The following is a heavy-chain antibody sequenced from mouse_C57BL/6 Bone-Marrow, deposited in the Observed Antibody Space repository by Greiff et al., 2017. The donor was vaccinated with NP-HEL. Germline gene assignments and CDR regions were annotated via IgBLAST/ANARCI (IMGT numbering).Heavy chain of an antibody. Sequence: QVQLQQSGPGLVAPSQSLSITCTVSGFSLTSYGVHWVRQPPGKGLEWLVVIWSDGSTTYNSALKSRLSISNDNSKSQVFLKMNSLQTDDTAMYYCARHCGNYERAMDYWGQGTSVTVSS. D-gene: IGHD2-1*01. J-gene: IGHJ4*01. CDR2: IWSDGST. CDR3: ARHCGNYERAMDY. CDR1: GFSLTSYG. V-gene: IGHV2-6-1*01.